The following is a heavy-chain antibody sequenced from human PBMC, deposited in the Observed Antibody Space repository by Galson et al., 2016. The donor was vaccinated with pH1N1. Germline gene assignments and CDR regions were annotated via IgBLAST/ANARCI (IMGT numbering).Heavy chain of an antibody. V-gene: IGHV1-46*01. Sequence: SVKASCKASGYTFTSYYMHWVRQAPGQGLEWLGIIDPGSGGTNYNQKFQGRVTMTRDTSTNTVYVELSTLISEDTAMYYCVGIKGGALDIWGQGTKVIVSS. CDR3: VGIKGGALDI. CDR1: GYTFTSYY. CDR2: IDPGSGGT. J-gene: IGHJ3*02. D-gene: IGHD3-16*01.